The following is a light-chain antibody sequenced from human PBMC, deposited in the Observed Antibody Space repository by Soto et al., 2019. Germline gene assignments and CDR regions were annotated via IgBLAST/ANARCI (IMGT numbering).Light chain of an antibody. CDR2: DVT. CDR1: KKNIGGYDY. J-gene: IGLJ1*01. V-gene: IGLV2-14*03. CDR3: SSYRTYRTLQG. Sequence: SSVTGEPGAKIIFPLPGNKKNIGGYDYASWYQQHPGGAPKLVIYDVTSRPSGVSNRFSGSKSGFTASLTISGLQAVDDAHYYCSSYRTYRTLQGFATGTKVAVL.